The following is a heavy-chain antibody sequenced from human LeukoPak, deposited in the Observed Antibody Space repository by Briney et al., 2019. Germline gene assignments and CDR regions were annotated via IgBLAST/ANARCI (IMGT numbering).Heavy chain of an antibody. V-gene: IGHV4-39*07. J-gene: IGHJ4*02. Sequence: SETLSLTCTVSSASITSSPYFWGWIRQSPGKGLEWIGSISYSGTTYYNPSLKCRVTISVDTSKNQFSLKMSSVTAADTAVYYCARVGRITIFGVVRTWFDYWGQGTLVTVSS. CDR2: ISYSGTT. CDR1: SASITSSPYF. D-gene: IGHD3-3*01. CDR3: ARVGRITIFGVVRTWFDY.